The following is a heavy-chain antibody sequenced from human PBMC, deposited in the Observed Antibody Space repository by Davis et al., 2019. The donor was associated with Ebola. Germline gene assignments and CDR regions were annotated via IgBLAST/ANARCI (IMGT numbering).Heavy chain of an antibody. CDR1: GFTFTTYA. CDR2: VPHSGFET. CDR3: VETSSSLAGF. J-gene: IGHJ4*02. D-gene: IGHD6-6*01. Sequence: PGGSLRLSCAASGFTFTTYAMSWVRQAPGKGLEWVSTVPHSGFETYYRDSVKSRFAISRYNSKSTMYRQMNSLRAEDTAMYYCVETSSSLAGFWGQGTLVTVSS. V-gene: IGHV3-23*01.